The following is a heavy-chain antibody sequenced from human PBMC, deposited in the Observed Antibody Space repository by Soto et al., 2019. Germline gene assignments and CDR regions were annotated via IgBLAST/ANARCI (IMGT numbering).Heavy chain of an antibody. V-gene: IGHV3-53*01. CDR2: IYTGGST. Sequence: GGSLRLSCAASGFTVSSNYMSWVRQAPGKGLEWVSVIYTGGSTDYADSMKGRFTISRDNSKNTLYLQLNSLRAEDTAVYYCAREGSGWIDFWGQGTLVTVSS. CDR3: AREGSGWIDF. D-gene: IGHD6-19*01. J-gene: IGHJ4*02. CDR1: GFTVSSNY.